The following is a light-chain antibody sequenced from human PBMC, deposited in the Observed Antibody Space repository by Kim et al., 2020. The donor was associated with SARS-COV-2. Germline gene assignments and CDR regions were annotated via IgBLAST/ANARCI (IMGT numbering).Light chain of an antibody. CDR3: QAWDSSTYV. Sequence: AATGPTVSCTGSRDKLGDKYACWYQQKPGQSPVLVIYQDSKRPSGIPERFSGSNSGNTATLTISGTQAMDEADYYCQAWDSSTYVFGTGTKVTVL. CDR1: KLGDKY. V-gene: IGLV3-1*01. CDR2: QDS. J-gene: IGLJ1*01.